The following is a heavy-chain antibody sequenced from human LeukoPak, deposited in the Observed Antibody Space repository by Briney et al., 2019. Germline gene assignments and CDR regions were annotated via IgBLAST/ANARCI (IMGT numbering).Heavy chain of an antibody. CDR3: ATHLREVLRFVEWPSENRKYDYNYINA. V-gene: IGHV3-23*01. J-gene: IGHJ6*03. Sequence: GGSLRLSCAGSGFTFNNQAMTWVRQAPGKGLEWVSSISDDGVRTYTADSLRGRFTISRDNSENTVYLQMNSLRVEDTAVYYCATHLREVLRFVEWPSENRKYDYNYINAWGSGTTVTVSS. CDR1: GFTFNNQA. D-gene: IGHD3-3*01. CDR2: ISDDGVRT.